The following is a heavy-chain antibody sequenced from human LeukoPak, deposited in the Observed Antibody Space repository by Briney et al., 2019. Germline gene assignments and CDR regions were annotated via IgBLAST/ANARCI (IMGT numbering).Heavy chain of an antibody. Sequence: PGGSLRLSCAASGFTFSSYAMSWVRQAPGKGLEWVSSISSSSSYIYYADSVKGRFTISRDNAKNSLYLQMNSLRAEDTAVYYCARAMWGYYDSSGYPPFDYWGQGTLVTVSS. V-gene: IGHV3-21*01. CDR2: ISSSSSYI. D-gene: IGHD3-22*01. J-gene: IGHJ4*02. CDR1: GFTFSSYA. CDR3: ARAMWGYYDSSGYPPFDY.